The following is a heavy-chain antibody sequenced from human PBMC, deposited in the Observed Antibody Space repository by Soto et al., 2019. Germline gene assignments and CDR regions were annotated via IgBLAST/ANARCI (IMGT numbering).Heavy chain of an antibody. CDR2: ITGSGGST. V-gene: IGHV3-23*01. Sequence: PGGSLRLSCAASGFTFSSYAMSWVRQAPGKGLEWVSSITGSGGSTNYADSVEGRFTISRDNSKNTLDLQMSSLRVEGTAVYHCARGRGGGATTDYYYGMDVWGQGTTVTVSS. D-gene: IGHD1-26*01. CDR3: ARGRGGGATTDYYYGMDV. J-gene: IGHJ6*02. CDR1: GFTFSSYA.